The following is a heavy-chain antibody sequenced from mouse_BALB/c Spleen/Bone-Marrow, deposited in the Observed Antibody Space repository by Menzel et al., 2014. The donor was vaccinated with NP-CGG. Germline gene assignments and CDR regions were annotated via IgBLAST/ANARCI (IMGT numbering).Heavy chain of an antibody. Sequence: EVQLQQSGGGLVKPGGSLKLSCAASGFTFRSYTMSWVRQTPEKRLEWVATISSGGSYTYYPDSVKGRFTISRDNAKNTLYLQMSSLKSEDTAMYYCTRDPFYYGSSYAMDYWGQGTSVTVSS. D-gene: IGHD1-1*01. CDR2: ISSGGSYT. V-gene: IGHV5-6-4*01. CDR1: GFTFRSYT. CDR3: TRDPFYYGSSYAMDY. J-gene: IGHJ4*01.